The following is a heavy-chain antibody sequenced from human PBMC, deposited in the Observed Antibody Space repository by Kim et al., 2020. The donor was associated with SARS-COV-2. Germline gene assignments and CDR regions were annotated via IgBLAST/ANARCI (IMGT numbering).Heavy chain of an antibody. J-gene: IGHJ3*02. D-gene: IGHD3-10*01. CDR2: IYYSGRT. CDR1: GGSISSSSFY. Sequence: SETLSLTCTVSGGSISSSSFYWGWIRQPPGKGLEWIGSIYYSGRTYYNPSLKSRDTISVDTSKNQFSLKLSSVTAADTAVYYCARRAYYDSPYAFDIWGQGTMVTVSS. CDR3: ARRAYYDSPYAFDI. V-gene: IGHV4-39*01.